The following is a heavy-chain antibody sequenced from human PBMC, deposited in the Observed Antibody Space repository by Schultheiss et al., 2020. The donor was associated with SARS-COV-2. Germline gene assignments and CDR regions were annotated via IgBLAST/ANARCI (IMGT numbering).Heavy chain of an antibody. Sequence: TLSLTCTVSGGSISSGDYYWSWIRQPPGKALEWLALIDWDDDKYYSTSLKTRLTISKDTSKNQVVLTMTNMDPVDTATYNCARSGSSSFRANGMDVWGQGTTVTVSS. CDR3: ARSGSSSFRANGMDV. D-gene: IGHD6-6*01. CDR1: GGSISSGDYY. J-gene: IGHJ6*01. V-gene: IGHV2-70*18. CDR2: IDWDDDK.